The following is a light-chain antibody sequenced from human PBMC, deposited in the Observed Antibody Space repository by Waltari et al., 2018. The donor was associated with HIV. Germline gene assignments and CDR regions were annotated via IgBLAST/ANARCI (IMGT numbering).Light chain of an antibody. Sequence: DIVLTQSPATLSLSPGERATLSCRASQSVSSYLAWYHQKPGQAPRLLIYDSTHRATGIPARFSGSGSTTDFTLTISSLEPEDFGVYYCQQRHDWPPLTFGGGTKVEIK. CDR1: QSVSSY. CDR2: DST. CDR3: QQRHDWPPLT. J-gene: IGKJ4*02. V-gene: IGKV3-11*01.